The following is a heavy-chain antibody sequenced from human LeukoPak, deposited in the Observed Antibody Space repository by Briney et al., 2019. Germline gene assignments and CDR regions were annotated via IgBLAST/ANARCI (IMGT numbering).Heavy chain of an antibody. J-gene: IGHJ4*02. D-gene: IGHD3-10*01. Sequence: SETLSLTCAVYGGSFSGCYWSWIRQPPGKGLEWIGEINHSGSTNYNPSLKSRVTISVDTSKNQFSLKLSSVTAADTAVYYCARTEMVRGVITTFDYWGQGTLVTVSS. V-gene: IGHV4-34*01. CDR3: ARTEMVRGVITTFDY. CDR2: INHSGST. CDR1: GGSFSGCY.